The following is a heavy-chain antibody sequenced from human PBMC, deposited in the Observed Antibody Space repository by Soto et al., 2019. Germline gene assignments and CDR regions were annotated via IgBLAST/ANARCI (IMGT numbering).Heavy chain of an antibody. Sequence: ASVKVSCKASGYTFTSYYMHWVRQAPGQGLEWMGIINPSGGSTSYAQKFQGRVTMTRDTSTSTVYMELSSLRSEDTAVYYCARENGQWLADYYYYGMDAWGQGTTVTVSS. CDR2: INPSGGST. CDR3: ARENGQWLADYYYYGMDA. D-gene: IGHD6-19*01. CDR1: GYTFTSYY. J-gene: IGHJ6*02. V-gene: IGHV1-46*01.